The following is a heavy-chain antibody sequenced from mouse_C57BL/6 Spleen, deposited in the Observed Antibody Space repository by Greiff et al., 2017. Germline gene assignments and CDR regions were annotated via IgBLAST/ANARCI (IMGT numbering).Heavy chain of an antibody. Sequence: ESGPGLVKPSQSLSLTCSVTGYSITSGYYWNWIRQFPGNKLEWMGYIRYDVSNNYNPSLKNRISIPRHTSKYQLFLKLNSVTTEDTATDYCARVGPPHYYGSPWFAYWGQGTLVTVSA. CDR3: ARVGPPHYYGSPWFAY. CDR1: GYSITSGYY. D-gene: IGHD1-1*01. V-gene: IGHV3-6*01. J-gene: IGHJ3*01. CDR2: IRYDVSN.